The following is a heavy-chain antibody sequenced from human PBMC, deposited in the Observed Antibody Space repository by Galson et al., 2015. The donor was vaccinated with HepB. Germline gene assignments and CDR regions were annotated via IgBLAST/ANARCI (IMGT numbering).Heavy chain of an antibody. CDR2: ISAYNGNT. CDR1: GYTFTSYG. J-gene: IGHJ6*02. V-gene: IGHV1-18*04. Sequence: SVKVSCKASGYTFTSYGISWVRQAPGQGLEWMGWISAYNGNTNYAQKLQGRVTMTTDTSTSTAYMELRSLRSDDTAVYYCAREAGNRGYGSGSHVYYYYYGMDVWGQGTTVTVSS. D-gene: IGHD3-10*01. CDR3: AREAGNRGYGSGSHVYYYYYGMDV.